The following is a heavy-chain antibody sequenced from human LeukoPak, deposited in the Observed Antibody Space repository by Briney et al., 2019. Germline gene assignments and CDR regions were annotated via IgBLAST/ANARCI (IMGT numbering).Heavy chain of an antibody. V-gene: IGHV4-28*01. Sequence: SDTLSLTCTVSNYSISGSKWWGWIRQPPRKGLEWIAYIYYSGATYYNTLFRSRATVSVDMSENHFALKLTSVTAVDTAVYYCARTGNWDDLGVDFWGQGIPVTVSS. CDR2: IYYSGAT. CDR3: ARTGNWDDLGVDF. J-gene: IGHJ4*02. D-gene: IGHD1-1*01. CDR1: NYSISGSKW.